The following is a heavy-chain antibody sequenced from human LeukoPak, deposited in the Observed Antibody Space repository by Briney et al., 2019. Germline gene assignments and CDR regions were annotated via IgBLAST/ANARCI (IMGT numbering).Heavy chain of an antibody. Sequence: GGSLRLSCAASGFTFSTYAMHWVRQAPGKGLEYVSAISSNGDNTFYADSVRGRFTISRDNSKNTLYLQMGSLRAEDMAVYYCASGPFSGSYSNYWGQGTLVTVSS. CDR2: ISSNGDNT. CDR3: ASGPFSGSYSNY. V-gene: IGHV3-64*02. J-gene: IGHJ4*02. CDR1: GFTFSTYA. D-gene: IGHD1-26*01.